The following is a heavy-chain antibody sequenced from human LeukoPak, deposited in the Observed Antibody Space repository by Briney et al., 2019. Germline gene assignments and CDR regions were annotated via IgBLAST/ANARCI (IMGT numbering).Heavy chain of an antibody. D-gene: IGHD6-13*01. V-gene: IGHV3-23*01. J-gene: IGHJ4*02. CDR3: AKGDYSSSWYPGAVAGLFDY. Sequence: GGSLRLSCAASGFTFSSYAMSWVRQAPGKGLEWVSAISGSGGSTYYADSVKGRFTISRDNSKNTLYLQMNSLRAEDTAVYYCAKGDYSSSWYPGAVAGLFDYWGQGTLVTVSS. CDR1: GFTFSSYA. CDR2: ISGSGGST.